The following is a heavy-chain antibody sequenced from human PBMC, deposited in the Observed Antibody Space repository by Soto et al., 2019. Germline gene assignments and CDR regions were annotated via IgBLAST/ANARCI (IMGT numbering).Heavy chain of an antibody. Sequence: GESLKISCKGSGYSFTNYWVGWVRQMPGKGLEWMGIIYPGDSDTRYSPSFQGQVTISVDKSITTAYLQWNSLKASDTAIYYCARRQLTSVTTAERCYYLDVWGKGTTVTVSS. CDR3: ARRQLTSVTTAERCYYLDV. CDR1: GYSFTNYW. CDR2: IYPGDSDT. D-gene: IGHD1-1*01. J-gene: IGHJ6*03. V-gene: IGHV5-51*01.